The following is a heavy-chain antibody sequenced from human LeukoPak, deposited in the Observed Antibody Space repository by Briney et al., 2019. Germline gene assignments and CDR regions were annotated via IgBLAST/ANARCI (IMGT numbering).Heavy chain of an antibody. D-gene: IGHD3-16*01. J-gene: IGHJ5*02. V-gene: IGHV4-39*07. CDR1: GGSIRSYY. CDR3: TRVVSITVGSRLYNWFDP. Sequence: SETLSLTCTVSGGSIRSYYWGWIRQPPGKGLEWIGSIYYSGSTYYNPSLKSRVTISVDTSKNHFSLKLSSVTAADTAVYYCTRVVSITVGSRLYNWFDPWGQGTLVTVSS. CDR2: IYYSGST.